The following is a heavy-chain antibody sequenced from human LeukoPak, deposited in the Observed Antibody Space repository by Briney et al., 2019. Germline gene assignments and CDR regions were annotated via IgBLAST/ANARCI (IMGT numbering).Heavy chain of an antibody. D-gene: IGHD5-12*01. CDR2: IIPILGIA. CDR1: GGTFSSYA. CDR3: AVGDGYNLSPFDY. Sequence: GASVKVSCKASGGTFSSYAISWVRQAPGQGLEWMGRIIPILGIANYAQKFQGRVTITADKSTSTACMELSSLRSEDTAVYYCAVGDGYNLSPFDYWGQGTLVTVSS. J-gene: IGHJ4*02. V-gene: IGHV1-69*04.